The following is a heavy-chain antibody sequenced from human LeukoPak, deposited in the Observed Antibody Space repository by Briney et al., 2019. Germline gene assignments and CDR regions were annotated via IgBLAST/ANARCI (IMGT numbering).Heavy chain of an antibody. CDR1: GFTFSSYS. D-gene: IGHD1-26*01. CDR2: ISSSSSYI. CDR3: ARVYSGSYFPAFDI. V-gene: IGHV3-21*01. J-gene: IGHJ3*02. Sequence: GGSLRLSCAASGFTFSSYSMNWVRQAPGKGLEWVSSISSSSSYIYYADSVKGRFTISRDNAKNSLYLQMNSLRAEDTAVCYCARVYSGSYFPAFDIWGQGTMVTVSS.